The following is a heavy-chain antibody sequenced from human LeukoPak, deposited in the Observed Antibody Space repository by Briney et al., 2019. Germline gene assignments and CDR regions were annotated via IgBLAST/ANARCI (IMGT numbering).Heavy chain of an antibody. Sequence: PSETLSLTCTVSGGSISSGGYYWSWIRQPPGKGLEWIGYIYYSGSTYYNPSLKSRVTISVDTSKNQFSLKLSSVTAADTAVYYCARGGSLLWFGELSYYFDYWGQGTLVTVSS. CDR1: GGSISSGGYY. D-gene: IGHD3-10*01. V-gene: IGHV4-30-4*08. CDR2: IYYSGST. J-gene: IGHJ4*02. CDR3: ARGGSLLWFGELSYYFDY.